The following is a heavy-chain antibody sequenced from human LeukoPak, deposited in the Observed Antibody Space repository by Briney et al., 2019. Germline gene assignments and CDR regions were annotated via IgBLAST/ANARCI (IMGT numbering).Heavy chain of an antibody. Sequence: GGSLRLSCAASGFTFSSYAMSWVRQAPGKGLEWVSAISGSGGSTYYADSVKGRFTISRDNSKNTLYLQMNSLGAEDTALCYCAKLIDYDILTGYLAMDYWGQGTLVTVSS. J-gene: IGHJ4*02. D-gene: IGHD3-9*01. CDR3: AKLIDYDILTGYLAMDY. CDR2: ISGSGGST. CDR1: GFTFSSYA. V-gene: IGHV3-23*01.